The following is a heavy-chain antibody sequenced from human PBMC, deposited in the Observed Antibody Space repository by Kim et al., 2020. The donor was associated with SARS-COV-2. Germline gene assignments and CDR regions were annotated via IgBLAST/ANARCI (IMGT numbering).Heavy chain of an antibody. D-gene: IGHD3-22*01. CDR3: ARGLLPFYYFDY. J-gene: IGHJ4*02. CDR2: IYYSGST. Sequence: SETLSLTCTVSGGSISSYYWSWIRQPPGKGLEWIGNIYYSGSTNYNPSLKSRVTISVDTSKNQFSLKLSSVTAADTAVYYCARGLLPFYYFDYWGQGTLVTVSS. V-gene: IGHV4-59*13. CDR1: GGSISSYY.